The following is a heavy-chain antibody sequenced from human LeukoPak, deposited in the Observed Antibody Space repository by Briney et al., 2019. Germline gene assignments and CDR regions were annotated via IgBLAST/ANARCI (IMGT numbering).Heavy chain of an antibody. CDR3: ARGGELGFDP. D-gene: IGHD1-7*01. J-gene: IGHJ5*02. Sequence: GGSLRLSCEASGFTFSSYDMHWVRQGIGKGLEWVSGIATAGDTFYAGSVKGRFTISRENGKKSLYLQMNDLRAGDTAVYYCARGGELGFDPWGQGAPVTVSS. V-gene: IGHV3-13*01. CDR1: GFTFSSYD. CDR2: IATAGDT.